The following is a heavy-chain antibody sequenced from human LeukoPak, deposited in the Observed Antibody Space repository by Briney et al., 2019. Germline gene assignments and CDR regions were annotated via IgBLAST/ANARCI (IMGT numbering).Heavy chain of an antibody. V-gene: IGHV4-34*01. CDR2: INHSGST. CDR3: ARRYSSSSYNWFDP. D-gene: IGHD6-13*01. CDR1: GGSFSGYY. J-gene: IGHJ5*02. Sequence: PSETLSLTCAVYGGSFSGYYWSWIRQPPGKGLEWIGEINHSGSTNYNPSLKSRVTISVDTSKNQFSLKLGSVTAADTAVYYCARRYSSSSYNWFDPWGQGTLVTVSS.